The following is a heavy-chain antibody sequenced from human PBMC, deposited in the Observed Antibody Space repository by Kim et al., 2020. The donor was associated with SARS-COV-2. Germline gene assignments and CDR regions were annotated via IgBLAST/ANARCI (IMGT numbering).Heavy chain of an antibody. CDR1: GYTFTSYG. V-gene: IGHV1-18*01. D-gene: IGHD3-22*01. CDR2: ISAYNGNT. Sequence: ASVKVSCKASGYTFTSYGISWVRQAPGQGLEWMGWISAYNGNTNYAQKLQGRVTMTTDTSTSTAYMELRSLRSDDTAVYYCARDRTDSSGYYPSDAFDIWGQGTMVTVSS. J-gene: IGHJ3*02. CDR3: ARDRTDSSGYYPSDAFDI.